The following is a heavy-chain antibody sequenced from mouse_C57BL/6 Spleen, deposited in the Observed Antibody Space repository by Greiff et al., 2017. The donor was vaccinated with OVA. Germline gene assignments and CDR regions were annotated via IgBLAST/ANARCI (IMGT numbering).Heavy chain of an antibody. V-gene: IGHV1-50*01. Sequence: VQLQQPGAELVKPGASVKLSCKASGYTFTSYWMQWVKQRPGQGLEWIGEIDPSDSYTNYNQKFKGKATLTVDTSSSTAYMQLSSLTSEDSAVYYCAHGPDYWGQGTTLTVSS. J-gene: IGHJ2*01. CDR3: AHGPDY. CDR2: IDPSDSYT. CDR1: GYTFTSYW.